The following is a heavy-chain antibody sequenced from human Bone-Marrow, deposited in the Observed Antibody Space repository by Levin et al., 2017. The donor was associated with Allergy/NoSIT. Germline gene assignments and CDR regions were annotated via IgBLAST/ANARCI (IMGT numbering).Heavy chain of an antibody. V-gene: IGHV3-9*01. CDR3: AKDRDPKATWYFDF. J-gene: IGHJ4*02. CDR2: ISWNSATK. CDR1: GFTFDEHA. Sequence: PGGSLRLSCAASGFTFDEHAMHWVRQAPGQGLEWVSGISWNSATKHYADSVKGRFTISRDNAKNSLYLQMNSLRVEDTAFYYCAKDRDPKATWYFDFWGQGTLVTVSS.